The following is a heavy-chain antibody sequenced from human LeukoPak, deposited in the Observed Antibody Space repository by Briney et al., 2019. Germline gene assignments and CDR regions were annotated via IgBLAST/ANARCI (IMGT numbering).Heavy chain of an antibody. J-gene: IGHJ4*02. V-gene: IGHV4-61*05. Sequence: SETLSLTCTVSGGSISSSTSGWGWYWGWIRQPPGKGLEWIGYFHNSGTSTYNPSLKSRVTISADTSKNQFSLKLNSLTTADTAVYYCTRGAGWLIDYWGQGILVTVSS. CDR3: TRGAGWLIDY. D-gene: IGHD3-16*01. CDR1: GGSISSSTSGWGWY. CDR2: FHNSGTS.